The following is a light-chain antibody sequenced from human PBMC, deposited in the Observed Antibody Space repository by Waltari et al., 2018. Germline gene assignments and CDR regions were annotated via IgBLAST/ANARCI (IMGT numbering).Light chain of an antibody. J-gene: IGKJ2*01. Sequence: TCGASKDIRKNLSWFQERPGKAPKLLIYDASNLEAGVPSRFSGTGSGTDFSLTISSLQPEDSATYYCQHYNNLPYTFSRGTKLQIK. CDR1: KDIRKN. V-gene: IGKV1-33*01. CDR3: QHYNNLPYT. CDR2: DAS.